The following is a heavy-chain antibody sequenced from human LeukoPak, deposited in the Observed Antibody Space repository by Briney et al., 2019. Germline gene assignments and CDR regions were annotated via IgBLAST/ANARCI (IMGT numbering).Heavy chain of an antibody. CDR1: GGSVSSSGHY. CDR2: IYSNGNT. J-gene: IGHJ4*02. Sequence: SETLSLTCSVSGGSVSSSGHYWGWIRQSPEKGLDWIGSIYSNGNTYYNPSVKSRVTISVDTSKNQFSLKLTSVTAAETAVYYCARSATVTTGYFDYWGQGALVSVSS. CDR3: ARSATVTTGYFDY. V-gene: IGHV4-39*07. D-gene: IGHD4-17*01.